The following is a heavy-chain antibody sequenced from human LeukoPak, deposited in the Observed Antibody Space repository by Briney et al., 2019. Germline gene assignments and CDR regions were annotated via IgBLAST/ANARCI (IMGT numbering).Heavy chain of an antibody. CDR3: ARHSVYFDYYGMDV. J-gene: IGHJ6*02. D-gene: IGHD3-9*01. V-gene: IGHV4-59*08. CDR1: GGSSSSYY. Sequence: SETLSLTCTVSGGSSSSYYWSWIRQPPGKGLEWIGYIYYSGSTNYNPSLKSRVTISVDTSKNQFSLKLSSVTAADTAVYYCARHSVYFDYYGMDVWGQGTTVTVSS. CDR2: IYYSGST.